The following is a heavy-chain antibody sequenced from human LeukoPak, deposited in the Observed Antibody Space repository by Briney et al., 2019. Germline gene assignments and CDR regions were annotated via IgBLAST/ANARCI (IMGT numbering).Heavy chain of an antibody. Sequence: SQTLSLTCSISGDSVSSNSAAWNWIRQSPSRGLEWLGRAYFRSKWYIDYAVSVRSRITINPDTSRNQFSLQLNSVTSEDTAVYYCARGSGLDYWGQGILVTVSS. J-gene: IGHJ4*02. CDR1: GDSVSSNSAA. CDR3: ARGSGLDY. V-gene: IGHV6-1*01. CDR2: AYFRSKWYI. D-gene: IGHD1-26*01.